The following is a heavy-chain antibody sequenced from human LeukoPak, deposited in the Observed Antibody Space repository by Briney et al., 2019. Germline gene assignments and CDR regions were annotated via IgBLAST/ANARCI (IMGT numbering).Heavy chain of an antibody. CDR2: IYYSGST. Sequence: SETLSLTCTVSGGPISSSSYYWGWIRQPPGKGLEWIGSIYYSGSTYYNPSLKSRVTISVDTSKNQFSLKLSSVTAADTAVYYCARIASSSSSAIDYWGQGTLVTVSS. CDR1: GGPISSSSYY. J-gene: IGHJ4*02. V-gene: IGHV4-39*01. D-gene: IGHD6-6*01. CDR3: ARIASSSSSAIDY.